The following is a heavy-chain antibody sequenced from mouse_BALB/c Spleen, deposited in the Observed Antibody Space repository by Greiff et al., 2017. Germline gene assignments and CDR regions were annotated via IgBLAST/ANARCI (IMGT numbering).Heavy chain of an antibody. CDR1: GYSITSDYA. Sequence: VQLKQSGPGLVKPSQSLSLTCTVTGYSITSDYAWNWIRQFPGNKLEWMGYISYSGSTSYNPSLKSRISITRDTSKNQFFLQLNSVTTEDTATYYCARSSNYDYWGQGTTLTVSS. J-gene: IGHJ2*01. CDR2: ISYSGST. CDR3: ARSSNYDY. D-gene: IGHD2-5*01. V-gene: IGHV3-2*02.